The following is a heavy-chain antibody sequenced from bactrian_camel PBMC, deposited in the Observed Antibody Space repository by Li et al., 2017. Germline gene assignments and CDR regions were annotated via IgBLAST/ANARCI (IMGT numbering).Heavy chain of an antibody. CDR1: GVTFDDHD. J-gene: IGHJ4*01. D-gene: IGHD3*01. V-gene: IGHV3S60*01. CDR3: AAGLADLIPMALFANCSVPGLGTEY. CDR2: ISSDGDT. Sequence: HVQLVESGGGLVQPGASLRLSCTASGVTFDDHDMAWYRQGSGNECEFVSSISSDGDTDYADFVKGRFTISQDNAKNTVYLQMNNLKPDDTAVYYCAAGLADLIPMALFANCSVPGLGTEYWGQGTQVTVS.